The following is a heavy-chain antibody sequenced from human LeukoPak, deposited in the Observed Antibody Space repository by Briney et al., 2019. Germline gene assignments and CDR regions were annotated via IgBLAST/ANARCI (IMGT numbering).Heavy chain of an antibody. D-gene: IGHD3-22*01. V-gene: IGHV3-73*01. CDR1: GFTFSGSA. J-gene: IGHJ4*02. CDR3: TRRWDSSGYFLPLDY. CDR2: IRSKANSYAT. Sequence: GGSLRLSCAASGFTFSGSAMHWVRQASGKGLEWVGRIRSKANSYATAYAASVKGRFTISRDDSKNTAYLQMNSLNTEDTAVYYCTRRWDSSGYFLPLDYWGQGTLVTVSS.